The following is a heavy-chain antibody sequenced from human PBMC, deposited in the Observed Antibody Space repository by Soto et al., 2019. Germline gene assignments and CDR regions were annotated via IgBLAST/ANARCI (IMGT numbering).Heavy chain of an antibody. V-gene: IGHV3-30*18. CDR2: ISSDGSNK. CDR1: GFTFSSYG. Sequence: QVQLVESGGGVVQPGRSLRLSCAASGFTFSSYGMHWVRQAPGKGLAWVAVISSDGSNKYYADSVKGRFTISRDNSKNTLYLQMNSLRAEDTAVYYCAKDVLRFLEWLAFYGMDVWGQGTTVTVSS. CDR3: AKDVLRFLEWLAFYGMDV. J-gene: IGHJ6*02. D-gene: IGHD3-3*01.